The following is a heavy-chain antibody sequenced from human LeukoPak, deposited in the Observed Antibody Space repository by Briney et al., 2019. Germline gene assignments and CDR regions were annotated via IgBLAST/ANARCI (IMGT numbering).Heavy chain of an antibody. Sequence: SETLSLTCTVSGGSISSYYWSWIRQPPGKGLEWIGYIYYSGSTNYNPSLKSRVTISVDTSKNQFSLKLSSVTAADTAVYYCAGVGPYYYYYYMDVWGKGTTVTVSS. CDR3: AGVGPYYYYYYMDV. J-gene: IGHJ6*03. V-gene: IGHV4-59*12. CDR2: IYYSGST. CDR1: GGSISSYY.